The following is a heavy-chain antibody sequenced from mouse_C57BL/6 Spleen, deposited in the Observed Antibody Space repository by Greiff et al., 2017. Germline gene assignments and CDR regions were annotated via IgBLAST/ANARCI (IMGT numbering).Heavy chain of an antibody. Sequence: ESGPELVKPGASVKISCKASGYAFSSSWMNWVKQRPGKGLEWIGRIYPGDGDTNYNGKFKGKATLTADKSSSTAYMQLSSLTSEDSAVYFCARSTTVVARGCAYWGQGTLVTVSA. CDR1: GYAFSSSW. CDR2: IYPGDGDT. J-gene: IGHJ3*01. CDR3: ARSTTVVARGCAY. D-gene: IGHD1-1*01. V-gene: IGHV1-82*01.